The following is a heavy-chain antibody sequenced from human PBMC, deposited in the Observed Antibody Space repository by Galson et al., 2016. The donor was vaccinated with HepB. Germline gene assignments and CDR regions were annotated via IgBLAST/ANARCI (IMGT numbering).Heavy chain of an antibody. Sequence: SLRLSCAASGFTFSSYWMTWVRQTPGQGLEWVANIRRDATQKNYVDSVKGRFTISRDNAKSSLFLQMTSLRAEDTAVYYCARDLSPSFDSGSYYDAFDIWGQGTMVTVSS. J-gene: IGHJ3*02. CDR3: ARDLSPSFDSGSYYDAFDI. D-gene: IGHD5-12*01. CDR1: GFTFSSYW. CDR2: IRRDATQK. V-gene: IGHV3-7*01.